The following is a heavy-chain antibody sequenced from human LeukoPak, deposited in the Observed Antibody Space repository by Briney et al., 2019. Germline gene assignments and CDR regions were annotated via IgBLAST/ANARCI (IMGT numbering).Heavy chain of an antibody. CDR2: ISAYNGNT. D-gene: IGHD4-17*01. CDR3: ARVITWDYGDYGGWFDP. V-gene: IGHV1-18*01. CDR1: GYTFTSYG. Sequence: ASVKVSCKASGYTFTSYGISWVRQAPGQGLEWMGWISAYNGNTNYAQKLQGRVTMTTDTSTSTAHMELRSLRSDDTAVYYCARVITWDYGDYGGWFDPWGQGTLVTVSS. J-gene: IGHJ5*02.